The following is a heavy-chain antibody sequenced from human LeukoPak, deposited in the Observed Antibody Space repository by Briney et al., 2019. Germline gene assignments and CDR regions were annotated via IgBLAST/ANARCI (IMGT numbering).Heavy chain of an antibody. J-gene: IGHJ4*02. CDR2: IYYSGST. CDR1: GGSISRDY. V-gene: IGHV4-59*12. D-gene: IGHD6-13*01. Sequence: PSETLSLTCIVSGGSISRDYWSWIRQPPGKGLEWIGYIYYSGSTYYNPSLKSRVTISVDTSKNQFSLKLSSVTAADTAVYYCASLLNSSSWPRTYYFDYWGQGTLVTVSS. CDR3: ASLLNSSSWPRTYYFDY.